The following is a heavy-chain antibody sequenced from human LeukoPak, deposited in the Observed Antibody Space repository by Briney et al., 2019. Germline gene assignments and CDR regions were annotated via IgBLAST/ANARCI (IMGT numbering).Heavy chain of an antibody. CDR3: AREGYYDSSGYYPDY. CDR1: GGTFSSYA. CDR2: IIPIFGTA. D-gene: IGHD3-22*01. Sequence: ASVKVSCKASGGTFSSYAISWVRQAPGQGLEWMGGIIPIFGTANYAQKFQGRVTITADESTSTAYMELSSLRSEDTAVYYCAREGYYDSSGYYPDYWGQGTLVTVSS. V-gene: IGHV1-69*01. J-gene: IGHJ4*02.